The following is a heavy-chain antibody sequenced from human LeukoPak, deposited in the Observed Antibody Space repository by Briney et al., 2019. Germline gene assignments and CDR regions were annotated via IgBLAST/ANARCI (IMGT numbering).Heavy chain of an antibody. CDR3: ARAGIVVVTAITSYFDY. CDR2: INHSGST. D-gene: IGHD2-21*02. CDR1: GGSFSGYY. V-gene: IGHV4-34*01. Sequence: PSETLSLTCAVYGGSFSGYYWSWIRQPPGKGLEWIGEINHSGSTNYNPPLKSRVTISVDTSKNQFSLKLSSVTAADTAVYSCARAGIVVVTAITSYFDYWGQGTLVTVSS. J-gene: IGHJ4*02.